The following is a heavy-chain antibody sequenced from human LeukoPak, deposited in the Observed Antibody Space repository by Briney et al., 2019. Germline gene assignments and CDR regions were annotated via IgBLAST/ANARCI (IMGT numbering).Heavy chain of an antibody. CDR2: NSGRGGNT. D-gene: IGHD5-12*01. CDR1: GFTFSCYA. Sequence: GGSLRLSCAASGFTFSCYAVSGVRQAPGKGLEWVSSNSGRGGNTYYADSVKGRFTISRDNSKNTLYLQMNSLIVEDTAVYYCAKGHSGYDWSYFDYWGQGTLVTVSS. J-gene: IGHJ4*02. CDR3: AKGHSGYDWSYFDY. V-gene: IGHV3-23*01.